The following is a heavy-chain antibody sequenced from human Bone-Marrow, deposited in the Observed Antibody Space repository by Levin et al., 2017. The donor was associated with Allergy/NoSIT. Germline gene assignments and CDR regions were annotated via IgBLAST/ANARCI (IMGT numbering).Heavy chain of an antibody. Sequence: PGESLKISCAASGFTFSSYAMSWVRQAPGKGLEWVSAISGSGGSTYYADSVKGRFTISRDNSKNTLYLQMNSLRAEDTAVYYCAKAGAVAGTRLDYWGQGTLVTVSS. CDR2: ISGSGGST. CDR1: GFTFSSYA. CDR3: AKAGAVAGTRLDY. V-gene: IGHV3-23*01. J-gene: IGHJ4*02. D-gene: IGHD6-19*01.